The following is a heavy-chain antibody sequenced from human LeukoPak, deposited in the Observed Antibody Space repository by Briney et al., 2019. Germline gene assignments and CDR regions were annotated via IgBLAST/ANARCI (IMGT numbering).Heavy chain of an antibody. J-gene: IGHJ5*02. CDR2: IYNSVST. V-gene: IGHV4-39*01. D-gene: IGHD2-15*01. CDR3: ARNSSGGWFDL. CDR1: GDSISSHLYY. Sequence: TLSLTCAVSGDSISSHLYYWGWVRQPPGKGLEWIASIYNSVSTFYNPSLKSRFTISVDTSKNQFSLRLTSVTVADTAVYYCARNSSGGWFDLWGRGTLVTVSS.